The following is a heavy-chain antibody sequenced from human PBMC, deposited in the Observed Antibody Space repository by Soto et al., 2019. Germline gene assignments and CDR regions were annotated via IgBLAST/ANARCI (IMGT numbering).Heavy chain of an antibody. D-gene: IGHD3-10*01. Sequence: SETLSLTCTVPPGSITSYYWSSAPQSPGKGLEWIGYIYYTGSTYYNPSLKSRVTMSIDTSRSQLLLQLNSVTAADTAVYYWAREAAGSGRNNWFDPWGQGNRVTVS. J-gene: IGHJ5*02. CDR3: AREAAGSGRNNWFDP. CDR2: IYYTGST. CDR1: PGSITSYY. V-gene: IGHV4-59*01.